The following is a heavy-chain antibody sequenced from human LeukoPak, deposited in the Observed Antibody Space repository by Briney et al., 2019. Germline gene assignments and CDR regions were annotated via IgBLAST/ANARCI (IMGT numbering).Heavy chain of an antibody. D-gene: IGHD6-13*01. CDR3: ARHKTGSSWYGEWFDP. Sequence: ASETLSLTCAVYGGSFSGYYWSWIRQPPGKGLEWIGEINHSGSTNYNPSLKSRVTISVDTSKNQFPLKLSSVTAADTAVYYCARHKTGSSWYGEWFDPWGQGTLVTVSS. V-gene: IGHV4-34*01. CDR1: GGSFSGYY. J-gene: IGHJ5*02. CDR2: INHSGST.